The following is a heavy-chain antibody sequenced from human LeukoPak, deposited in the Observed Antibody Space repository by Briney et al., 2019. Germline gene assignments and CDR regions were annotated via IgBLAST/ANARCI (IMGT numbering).Heavy chain of an antibody. J-gene: IGHJ4*02. CDR3: AREPSFGVVFDY. V-gene: IGHV3-7*03. CDR1: GFTFSTYW. D-gene: IGHD3-3*01. CDR2: IKQDGTEK. Sequence: QSGGSLRLSCAASGFTFSTYWMSWVRQAPGKGLEWVAVIKQDGTEKYYVDSVKGRFTISRDNAKNSLYLQMNSLTAEDTAVYYCAREPSFGVVFDYWGQGTLVTVSS.